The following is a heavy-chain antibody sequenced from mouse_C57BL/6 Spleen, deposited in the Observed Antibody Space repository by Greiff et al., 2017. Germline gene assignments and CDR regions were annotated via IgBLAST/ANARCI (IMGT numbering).Heavy chain of an antibody. CDR1: GYTFTSYW. D-gene: IGHD3-2*02. V-gene: IGHV1-59*01. J-gene: IGHJ2*01. CDR2: IDPSDSYT. Sequence: QVQLKQPGAELVRPGTSVKLSCKASGYTFTSYWMHWVKQRPGQGLEWIGVIDPSDSYTNYNQKFKGKATLTVDTSSSTAYMQLSSLTSEDSAVYYCARSDSSGRFDYWGQGTTLTVSS. CDR3: ARSDSSGRFDY.